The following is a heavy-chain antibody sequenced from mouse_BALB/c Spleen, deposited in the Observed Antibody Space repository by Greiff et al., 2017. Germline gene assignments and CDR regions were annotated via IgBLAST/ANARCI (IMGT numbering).Heavy chain of an antibody. CDR2: IDTSDSYT. Sequence: QVQLQQPGAELVMPGASVKMSCKASGYTFTDYWMHWVKQRPGQGLEWIGAIDTSDSYTSYNQKFKGKATLTVDESSSTAYMQLSSLTSEDSAVYYCARGGAYGSSLGYWGQGTLSQSPQ. J-gene: IGHJ2*01. CDR3: ARGGAYGSSLGY. CDR1: GYTFTDYW. V-gene: IGHV1-69*01. D-gene: IGHD1-1*01.